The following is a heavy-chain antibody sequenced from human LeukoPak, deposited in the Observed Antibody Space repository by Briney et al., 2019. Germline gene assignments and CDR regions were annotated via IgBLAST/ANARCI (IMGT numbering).Heavy chain of an antibody. CDR3: AREGYGSGSYYYYYYYMDV. V-gene: IGHV4-59*01. J-gene: IGHJ6*03. CDR2: IYYSGST. Sequence: SETLSLTCTVSGGSISSYYWSWIRQPPGKGLEWIGYIYYSGSTNYNPSLKGRVTISVDTSKNQSSLKLSSVTAADTAVYYCAREGYGSGSYYYYYYYMDVWGRGTTVTVSS. D-gene: IGHD3-10*01. CDR1: GGSISSYY.